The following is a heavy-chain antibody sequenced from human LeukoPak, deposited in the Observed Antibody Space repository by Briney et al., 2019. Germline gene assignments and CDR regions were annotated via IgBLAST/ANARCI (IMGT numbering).Heavy chain of an antibody. CDR1: GDSISIYY. CDR3: ARRVLLWLGELPGAFDI. Sequence: SETLSLTCTVSGDSISIYYWSWIPQPPGKGQEWIGYLYYSGSTNYNPSLQSRVTISVDTSNNQCPHMLNSATAADTAVYYCARRVLLWLGELPGAFDIWGQGTMVTVPS. J-gene: IGHJ3*02. D-gene: IGHD3-10*01. CDR2: LYYSGST. V-gene: IGHV4-59*01.